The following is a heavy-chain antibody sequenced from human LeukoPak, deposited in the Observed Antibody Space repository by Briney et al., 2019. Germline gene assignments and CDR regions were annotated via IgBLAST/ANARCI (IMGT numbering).Heavy chain of an antibody. CDR3: ARAMGYFEDY. CDR1: GGSISSYY. Sequence: SETLSLTCTVSGGSISSYYWSWIRQPPGKGLEWIGYIYYSGSTNYNPSLKSRVTISVDTSKNQFSLKLSSVTAADTAVYYCARAMGYFEDYWGQGTLVTVSS. CDR2: IYYSGST. V-gene: IGHV4-59*01. J-gene: IGHJ4*02. D-gene: IGHD3-9*01.